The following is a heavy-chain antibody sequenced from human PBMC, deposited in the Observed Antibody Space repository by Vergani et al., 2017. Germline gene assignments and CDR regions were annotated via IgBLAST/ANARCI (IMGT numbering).Heavy chain of an antibody. CDR3: ASGGHGSENGGALQL. Sequence: EKQLVQSGSETKKPGESLKISCQAFGYIFSTFWIGWVRQRPGRGLEWMGIIYPGDSEVKSNPTFRGQVIFSVDTSVNTAYLQWRSLQASDTATYCCASGGHGSENGGALQLWGQGTNITVSS. CDR2: IYPGDSEV. V-gene: IGHV5-51*01. CDR1: GYIFSTFW. J-gene: IGHJ3*01. D-gene: IGHD3-10*01.